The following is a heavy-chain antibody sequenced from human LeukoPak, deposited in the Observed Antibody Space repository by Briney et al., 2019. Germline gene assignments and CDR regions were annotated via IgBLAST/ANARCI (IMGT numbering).Heavy chain of an antibody. CDR1: GFTFSSYA. D-gene: IGHD6-13*01. J-gene: IGHJ4*02. V-gene: IGHV3-30*04. CDR2: ISYDGSNK. CDR3: ARSLNGGIAAAVDY. Sequence: PGRSLRLSCAASGFTFSSYAMHWVRQAPGKGLEWVAVISYDGSNKYYADSVKGRFTISRDNSKNMLYLQMNSLRAEDTAVYYCARSLNGGIAAAVDYWGQGTLVTVSS.